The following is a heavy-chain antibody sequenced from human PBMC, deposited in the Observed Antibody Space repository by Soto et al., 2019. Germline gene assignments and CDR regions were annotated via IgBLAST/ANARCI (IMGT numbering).Heavy chain of an antibody. V-gene: IGHV4-59*08. D-gene: IGHD3-3*01. Sequence: QVQLQESGPGLVKPSETLSLTCSVSGGSIGSYYWSWIRQPPGKGLEWIGYIYYSGSTNYNPSLKRRVTISVDSSKNQFSLTLSSLTAANPAVYYCARGGWRQMRYWGQGTLVTVSS. CDR2: IYYSGST. CDR3: ARGGWRQMRY. J-gene: IGHJ4*02. CDR1: GGSIGSYY.